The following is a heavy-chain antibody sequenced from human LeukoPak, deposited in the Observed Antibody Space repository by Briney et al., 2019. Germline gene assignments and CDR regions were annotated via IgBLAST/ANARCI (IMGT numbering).Heavy chain of an antibody. V-gene: IGHV3-7*03. J-gene: IGHJ4*02. Sequence: PGGSLRLSCAASGFTFSSYWMSWVRQAPGKGLEWVANIKQDGSEKYYVDSVKGRFTISRDNAKNSLYLQMNSLRAEDTAVYYCVRVWLGSSWLFDYWGQGTLVTVSS. CDR1: GFTFSSYW. CDR2: IKQDGSEK. CDR3: VRVWLGSSWLFDY. D-gene: IGHD6-13*01.